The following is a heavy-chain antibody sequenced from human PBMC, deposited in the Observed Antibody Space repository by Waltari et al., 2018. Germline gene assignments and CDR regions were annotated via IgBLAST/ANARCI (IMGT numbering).Heavy chain of an antibody. V-gene: IGHV3-7*04. J-gene: IGHJ6*03. D-gene: IGHD3-10*02. Sequence: EVQLVESGGGLVQPGGSLRLSCVASGFTFSSYFMSWLRQAPGKGLEWVANIKQDGSAKYYVDSVKGRFTISRDNAENSLSLQMNSLRAEDTAVYYCARYVRPIYYMDVWGKGTTVTVSS. CDR1: GFTFSSYF. CDR2: IKQDGSAK. CDR3: ARYVRPIYYMDV.